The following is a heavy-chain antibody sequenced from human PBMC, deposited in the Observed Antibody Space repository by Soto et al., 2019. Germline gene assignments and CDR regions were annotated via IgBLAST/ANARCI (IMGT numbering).Heavy chain of an antibody. CDR2: IDWDDDK. D-gene: IGHD6-13*01. Sequence: SGPTLVNPTQTLTLTCTFSGFSLSTSGMCVSWIRQPPGKALEWLALIDWDDDKYYSTSLKTRLTISKDTSKNQVVLTMTNMDPVDTATYYCARMSSSWYPDYYYYYGMDVWGQGTTVTVSS. CDR3: ARMSSSWYPDYYYYYGMDV. CDR1: GFSLSTSGMC. J-gene: IGHJ6*02. V-gene: IGHV2-70*01.